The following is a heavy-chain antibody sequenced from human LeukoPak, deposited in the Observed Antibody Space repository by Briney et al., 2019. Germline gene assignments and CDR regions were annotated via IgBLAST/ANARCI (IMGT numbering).Heavy chain of an antibody. CDR1: GFTFSSYG. V-gene: IGHV3-30*02. J-gene: IGHJ4*02. CDR2: IRYDGSNK. Sequence: GGSLRLSCAASGFTFSSYGMHWVRQAPGKGLEWGAFIRYDGSNKYYADSVKGRFTISRDNSKNTLYLQMNSLRAEDTAVYYCAGGVCSSTSCRPYYFDYWGQGTLVTVSS. D-gene: IGHD2-2*01. CDR3: AGGVCSSTSCRPYYFDY.